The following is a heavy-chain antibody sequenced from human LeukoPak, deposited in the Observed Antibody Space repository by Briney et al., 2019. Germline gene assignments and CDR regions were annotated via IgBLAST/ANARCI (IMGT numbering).Heavy chain of an antibody. V-gene: IGHV4-31*03. CDR2: IYCSGST. J-gene: IGHJ1*01. CDR3: ARAAAGAEYFQH. Sequence: SETLSLTCTVSGGSISSGGYYRSWIRQHPGKGLEWIGYIYCSGSTYYNPSLKSRVTISVDTSKNQFSLKLSSVTAADTAVYYCARAAAGAEYFQHWGQGTLVTVSS. CDR1: GGSISSGGYY. D-gene: IGHD6-13*01.